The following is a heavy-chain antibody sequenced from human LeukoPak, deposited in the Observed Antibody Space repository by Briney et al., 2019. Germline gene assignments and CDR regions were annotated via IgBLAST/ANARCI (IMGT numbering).Heavy chain of an antibody. CDR1: GGSISSSSYY. V-gene: IGHV4-39*07. Sequence: SETLSLTCTVSGGSISSSSYYWGWIRQPPGKGLEWIGSIYYSGSTYYNPSLKSRVTISVDTSKNQFSLKLSSVTAADTAVYYCASRSHYYDSSGYYWGYFDYWGQGTLVTVSS. CDR3: ASRSHYYDSSGYYWGYFDY. J-gene: IGHJ4*02. D-gene: IGHD3-22*01. CDR2: IYYSGST.